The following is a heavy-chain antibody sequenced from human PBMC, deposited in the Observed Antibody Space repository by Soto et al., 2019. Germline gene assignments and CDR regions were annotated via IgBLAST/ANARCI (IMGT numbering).Heavy chain of an antibody. CDR2: IYYSGTT. V-gene: IGHV4-30-4*01. CDR1: GDSISSGDHY. CDR3: ARGAYSDSSSYFDY. J-gene: IGHJ4*02. D-gene: IGHD6-6*01. Sequence: QVQLQESGPGLVKPSQTLSLTCTVSGDSISSGDHYWSWIRQPPGKGLEWIGYIYYSGTTYSRPSLQRRVTISVDTSKNQFYLKLNSVTAADTAVYYCARGAYSDSSSYFDYWGQGTLVPVSS.